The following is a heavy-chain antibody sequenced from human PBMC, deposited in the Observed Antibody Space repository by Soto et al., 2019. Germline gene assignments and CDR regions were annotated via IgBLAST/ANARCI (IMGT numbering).Heavy chain of an antibody. V-gene: IGHV1-18*01. CDR1: GYAFTSYG. Sequence: ASVKVSCKASGYAFTSYGISWVRQAPGQGLEWMGWISAYNGNTNYAQKLQGRVTMTTDTSTSTAYMELRSLRSDDTAVYYCARVSYDYIWGSYRYRLDEYFQHWGQGALVTVSS. CDR2: ISAYNGNT. D-gene: IGHD3-16*02. J-gene: IGHJ1*01. CDR3: ARVSYDYIWGSYRYRLDEYFQH.